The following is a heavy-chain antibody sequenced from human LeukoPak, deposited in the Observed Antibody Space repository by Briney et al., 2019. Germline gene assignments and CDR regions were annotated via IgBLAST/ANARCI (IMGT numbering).Heavy chain of an antibody. Sequence: GSLRLSCAASGFTFSSYAMHWVRQAPGKGLEYVSAISRNGDNTYYANSVTGRFTISRDNSKNTLYLQMGSLRADDMAMYYCARVGDINYFDYWGQGTLVTVSS. CDR2: ISRNGDNT. CDR1: GFTFSSYA. J-gene: IGHJ4*02. CDR3: ARVGDINYFDY. D-gene: IGHD3-10*01. V-gene: IGHV3-64*01.